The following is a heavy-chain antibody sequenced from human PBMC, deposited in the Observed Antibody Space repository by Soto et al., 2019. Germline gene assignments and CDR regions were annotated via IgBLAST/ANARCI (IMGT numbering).Heavy chain of an antibody. CDR1: GGYSSSYY. Sequence: SETKSLTCTVAGGYSSSYYWSWIRKKPGKGLEWIGYIYYSGSTNYNPSLKSRVTISVDTSKNQFSLKLSSVTAADTAVYYCARGGDYDFWSGSILYYYYMDVWGKGTTVTVSS. CDR3: ARGGDYDFWSGSILYYYYMDV. J-gene: IGHJ6*03. V-gene: IGHV4-59*01. CDR2: IYYSGST. D-gene: IGHD3-3*01.